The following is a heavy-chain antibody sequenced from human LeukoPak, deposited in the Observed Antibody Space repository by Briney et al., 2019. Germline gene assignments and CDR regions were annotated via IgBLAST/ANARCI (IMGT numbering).Heavy chain of an antibody. CDR3: ARGLPDYGDYENWFDP. V-gene: IGHV1-8*03. D-gene: IGHD4-17*01. CDR2: MNPNSGNT. CDR1: GYTFTSYD. Sequence: ASVKVSCKASGYTFTSYDINWVRQATGQGLELMGWMNPNSGNTGYAQKFQGRVTITRNTSISTAYMELSSLRSEDTAVYYCARGLPDYGDYENWFDPWGQGTLVTVSS. J-gene: IGHJ5*02.